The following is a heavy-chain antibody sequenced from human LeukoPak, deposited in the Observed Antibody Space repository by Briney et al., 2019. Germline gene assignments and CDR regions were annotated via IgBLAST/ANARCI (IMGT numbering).Heavy chain of an antibody. J-gene: IGHJ4*02. CDR1: GGSISNYY. V-gene: IGHV4-59*12. Sequence: PSETLSLTCTVSGGSISNYYWNWIRQPPGKGLEWIGYIYYTGNTNYNPSLKSRVTISVDTSKNQFSLKLRSVTAADTAVYYCARGALLWFGDRMEYYFDYWGQGTLLTVSS. CDR2: IYYTGNT. D-gene: IGHD3-10*01. CDR3: ARGALLWFGDRMEYYFDY.